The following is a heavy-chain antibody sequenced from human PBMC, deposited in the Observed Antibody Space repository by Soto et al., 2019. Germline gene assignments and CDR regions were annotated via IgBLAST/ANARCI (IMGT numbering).Heavy chain of an antibody. V-gene: IGHV3-33*03. CDR3: GSVFEY. J-gene: IGHJ4*02. CDR2: IKNDGSNK. CDR1: GFTFSSYG. Sequence: GGSLRLSCAASGFTFSSYGMHWVRQAPGKGLEWVAGIKNDGSNKYYADSVKGRFTISRDNAKNMVYLQMNSLGVEDTAVYYCGSVFEYWGQGTQVTVSS.